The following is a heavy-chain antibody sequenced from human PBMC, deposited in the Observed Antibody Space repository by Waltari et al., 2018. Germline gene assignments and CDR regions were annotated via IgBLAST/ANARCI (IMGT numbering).Heavy chain of an antibody. CDR2: IYCDDYK. Sequence: QLNLKESGPTLVKSTQTLPLTCTFSGFSLTTRGVGVGWLRHLPVKALEWLALIYCDDYKRYSSSLKSMLTITKDTSKNQLVLTMPTMDPVDTGTYYCAHRSLGSGTYWNIAYLDYWGQGTLVTVS. D-gene: IGHD3-10*01. CDR1: GFSLTTRGVG. V-gene: IGHV2-5*02. CDR3: AHRSLGSGTYWNIAYLDY. J-gene: IGHJ4*02.